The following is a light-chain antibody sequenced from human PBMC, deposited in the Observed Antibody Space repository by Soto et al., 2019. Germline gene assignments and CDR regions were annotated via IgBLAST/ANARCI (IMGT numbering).Light chain of an antibody. CDR1: SSNIGNNY. CDR2: ENN. CDR3: GTCDSSLSVGEV. J-gene: IGLJ2*01. Sequence: QSVLTQPPSVSAAPGQKVTISCSGSSSNIGNNYVSWYQQLPGTAPKLLIYENNKRPSGIPDRFSGSKSGTSATLGITGLQTGDEADYYCGTCDSSLSVGEVFGGGTKVTVL. V-gene: IGLV1-51*02.